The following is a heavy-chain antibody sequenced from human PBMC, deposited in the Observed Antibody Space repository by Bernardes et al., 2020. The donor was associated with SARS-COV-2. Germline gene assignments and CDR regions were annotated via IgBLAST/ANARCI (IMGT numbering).Heavy chain of an antibody. CDR1: GFTFSSYW. CDR2: IIEDGSEK. D-gene: IGHD3-22*01. CDR3: ARDLPYDRSGSDY. Sequence: GSLRLSCAASGFTFSSYWMSWVRQAPGKGLEWVANIIEDGSEKNYVDSVKGRFTISRDNAKNSLDLQMNSLRVEDTSVYFCARDLPYDRSGSDYWGQGTLVTVSS. J-gene: IGHJ4*02. V-gene: IGHV3-7*01.